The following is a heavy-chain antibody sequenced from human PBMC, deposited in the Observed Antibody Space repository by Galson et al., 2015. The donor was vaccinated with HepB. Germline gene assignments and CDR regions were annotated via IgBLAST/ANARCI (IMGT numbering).Heavy chain of an antibody. CDR1: GFTFSSYW. Sequence: SLRLSCAASGFTFSSYWMSWVRQAPGRGLEWVANIKQDGSETYYLDSVKGRFTISRDNAKNSLYLQMNSLRAEDTAVYYCASNGIAARLGYYFDYWGQGTLVTASS. V-gene: IGHV3-7*03. CDR3: ASNGIAARLGYYFDY. D-gene: IGHD6-6*01. J-gene: IGHJ4*02. CDR2: IKQDGSET.